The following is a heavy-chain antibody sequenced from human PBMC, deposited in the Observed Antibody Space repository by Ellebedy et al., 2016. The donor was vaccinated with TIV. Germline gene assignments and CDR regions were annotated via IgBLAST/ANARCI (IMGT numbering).Heavy chain of an antibody. CDR2: IYSDGAT. J-gene: IGHJ4*02. CDR3: ASIRTDNDY. Sequence: GESLKISCAASGFNVSNNYMSWVRQAPGKGLEWLSAIYSDGATYYADSVKHRLTISRDNSKNTVSLQMNSLRAEDTAVYYCASIRTDNDYWGQGTLVIVSS. CDR1: GFNVSNNY. D-gene: IGHD2-15*01. V-gene: IGHV3-66*01.